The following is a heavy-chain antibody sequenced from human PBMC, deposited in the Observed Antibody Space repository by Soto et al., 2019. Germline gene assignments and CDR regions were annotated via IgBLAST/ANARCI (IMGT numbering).Heavy chain of an antibody. J-gene: IGHJ2*01. CDR3: ARGRTVSTYSRYWDSGWYFDL. CDR1: GGSFSVSS. Sequence: QAQLQQWGAGLLKPSETLSLTCAVYGGSFSVSSWTWIRQPQGRGLGGFGEINDRGSTNYNPSLKSRVTISVDTSKNQFSLKLSAVNAADMAVYYCARGRTVSTYSRYWDSGWYFDLWGRGTLVTVS. D-gene: IGHD6-13*01. V-gene: IGHV4-34*01. CDR2: INDRGST.